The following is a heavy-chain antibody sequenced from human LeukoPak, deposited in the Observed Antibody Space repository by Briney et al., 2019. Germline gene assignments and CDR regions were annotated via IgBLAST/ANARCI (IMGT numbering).Heavy chain of an antibody. V-gene: IGHV3-23*01. CDR1: GFTFSSYG. CDR2: IGGSGGST. D-gene: IGHD3-10*01. CDR3: ARKAGYYYGSGDY. J-gene: IGHJ4*02. Sequence: GGSLRLSCAASGFTFSSYGMSWVRQAPGKGLEWVSAIGGSGGSTYYADSVKGRFTISRDNSKNTLYLQMNSLRAEDTAVYYCARKAGYYYGSGDYWGQGTLVTVSS.